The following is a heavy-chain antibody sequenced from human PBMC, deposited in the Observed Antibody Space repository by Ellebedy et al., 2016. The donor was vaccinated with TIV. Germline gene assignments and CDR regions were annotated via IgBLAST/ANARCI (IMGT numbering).Heavy chain of an antibody. CDR2: ISAYNGHT. CDR1: GFTFSSYA. J-gene: IGHJ4*02. D-gene: IGHD5-12*01. CDR3: ARRGLYSGYFDY. Sequence: GESLKISCAASGFTFSSYAISWVRQAPGEGLEWMGWISAYNGHTDHAQKLQGRVTMTTDTSTSTVYMELRSLRSDDTAVYYCARRGLYSGYFDYWGQGTLVTVSS. V-gene: IGHV1-18*01.